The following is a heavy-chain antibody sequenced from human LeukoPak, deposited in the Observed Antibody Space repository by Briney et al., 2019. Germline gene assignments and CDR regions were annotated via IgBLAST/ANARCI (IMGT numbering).Heavy chain of an antibody. J-gene: IGHJ4*02. CDR3: ARGPPPDFDY. Sequence: SETLSLTCAVYGGSFSGYYWSWIRQPAGKGLEWIGRIHPSGSTNYNPSLKSRVTLSVDTSKNQFSLKLNSVTAADTAVYYCARGPPPDFDYWGRGTLVTVSS. V-gene: IGHV4-59*10. CDR2: IHPSGST. CDR1: GGSFSGYY.